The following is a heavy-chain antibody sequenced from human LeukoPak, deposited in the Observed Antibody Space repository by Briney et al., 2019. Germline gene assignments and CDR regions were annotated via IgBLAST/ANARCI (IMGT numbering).Heavy chain of an antibody. CDR3: ARQTGSGLFVLP. Sequence: PSETLSLTCTVSGGSISSSSYYWGWIRQPPGKGLEWIGSICYSGSTYYNPSLKSRVTISVDTSRNQFSLKLSSVTAADTAVYYCARQTGSGLFVLPGGQGTLVTVSS. D-gene: IGHD3/OR15-3a*01. CDR2: ICYSGST. CDR1: GGSISSSSYY. J-gene: IGHJ4*02. V-gene: IGHV4-39*01.